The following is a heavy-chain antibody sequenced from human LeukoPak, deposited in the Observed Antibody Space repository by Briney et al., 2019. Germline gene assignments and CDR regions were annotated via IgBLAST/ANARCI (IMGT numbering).Heavy chain of an antibody. CDR3: ARGPHYYGSGSYYPFDY. CDR1: GYTFTGYY. V-gene: IGHV1-18*04. J-gene: IGHJ4*02. CDR2: ISVYNGNT. D-gene: IGHD3-10*01. Sequence: ASVKVSCKASGYTFTGYYMHWVRQAPGQGLEWMGWISVYNGNTNYAQKFQGRVTMTTDTSTNTTYMELRSLISDDTAVYYCARGPHYYGSGSYYPFDYWGQGTLVTVSS.